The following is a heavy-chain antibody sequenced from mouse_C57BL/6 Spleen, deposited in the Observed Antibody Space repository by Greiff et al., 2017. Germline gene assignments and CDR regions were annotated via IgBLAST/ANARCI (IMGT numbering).Heavy chain of an antibody. CDR2: IYPGSGST. CDR3: ARGDGTTVVRLDY. D-gene: IGHD1-1*01. Sequence: QVQLQQPGAELVKPGASVKMSCKASGYTFTSYWITWVKQRPGQGLEWIGDIYPGSGSTNYTEQFKSKSTLTVDPSSSTAYMQRSILTSEDSAVYYCARGDGTTVVRLDYWGQGTTLTVSS. J-gene: IGHJ2*01. V-gene: IGHV1-55*01. CDR1: GYTFTSYW.